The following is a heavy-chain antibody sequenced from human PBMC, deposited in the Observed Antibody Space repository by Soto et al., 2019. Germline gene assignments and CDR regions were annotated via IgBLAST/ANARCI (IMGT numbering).Heavy chain of an antibody. CDR3: ARGLATLPVFAFDV. J-gene: IGHJ3*01. D-gene: IGHD6-6*01. CDR2: IYWSGDE. V-gene: IGHV2-5*01. CDR1: GFSLSTSGVG. Sequence: QMTLKESGPTLVKPTQTLTLTCSFSGFSLSTSGVGVGWVRQPPGKALEWLALIYWSGDEHYRASLKSRLTITKATSKNQVVLIMTNMDPVDTAIYYCARGLATLPVFAFDVWGQGTTVTVSS.